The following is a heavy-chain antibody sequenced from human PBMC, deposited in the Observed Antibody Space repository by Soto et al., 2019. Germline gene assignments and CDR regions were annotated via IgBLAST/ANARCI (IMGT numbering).Heavy chain of an antibody. Sequence: SETLSLTCTVSGGSISSYYWSWIRQPPGKGLEWIGYIYYSGSTNYNPSLKSRVTISVDTSKNQFSLKLSSVTAADTAVYYCARLVQLRLVDYWGQGTLVTVSS. J-gene: IGHJ4*02. V-gene: IGHV4-59*08. D-gene: IGHD1-1*01. CDR2: IYYSGST. CDR3: ARLVQLRLVDY. CDR1: GGSISSYY.